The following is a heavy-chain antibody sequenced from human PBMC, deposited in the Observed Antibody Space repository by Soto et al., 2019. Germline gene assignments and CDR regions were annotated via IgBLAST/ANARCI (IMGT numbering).Heavy chain of an antibody. CDR2: ISYDGSNK. Sequence: GGSLRLSCAASGFTFSSYAMHWVRQAPGKGLEWVAVISYDGSNKYYADSVKGRFTISRDNSKNTLYLQMNSLRAEDTAVYYCARTVIAAAGTFDPWGQGTLVTVSS. CDR1: GFTFSSYA. D-gene: IGHD6-13*01. J-gene: IGHJ5*02. CDR3: ARTVIAAAGTFDP. V-gene: IGHV3-30-3*01.